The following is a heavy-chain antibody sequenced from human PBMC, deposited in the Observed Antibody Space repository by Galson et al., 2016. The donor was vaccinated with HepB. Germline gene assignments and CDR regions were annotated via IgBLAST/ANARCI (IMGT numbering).Heavy chain of an antibody. V-gene: IGHV3-23*01. CDR2: ISDIGANT. CDR3: AARYGEFLMVFDY. D-gene: IGHD3-10*01. CDR1: GFIFNSHA. J-gene: IGHJ4*02. Sequence: SLRLSCAGSGFIFNSHAMSWVRQAPGKGLELVSAISDIGANTYHADFVKGRFTISRGNSKNTMYLQMNSLRVEDTAVYYCAARYGEFLMVFDYWGQGTLVTVSS.